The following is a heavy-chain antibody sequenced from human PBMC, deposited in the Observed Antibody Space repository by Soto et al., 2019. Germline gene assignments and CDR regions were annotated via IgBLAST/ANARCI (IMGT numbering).Heavy chain of an antibody. CDR1: GLKLNNYV. D-gene: IGHD3-3*01. Sequence: GGSLRLSCAASGLKLNNYVMTWVRQAPGKGLEWVAVISYDETNKYYADSVKGRFTISRDNSKNTLYLQMNNLRADDTAVYYCARGASDFWGAYPEIHFFDYWGHGTLVTVSS. V-gene: IGHV3-30-3*01. CDR2: ISYDETNK. CDR3: ARGASDFWGAYPEIHFFDY. J-gene: IGHJ4*01.